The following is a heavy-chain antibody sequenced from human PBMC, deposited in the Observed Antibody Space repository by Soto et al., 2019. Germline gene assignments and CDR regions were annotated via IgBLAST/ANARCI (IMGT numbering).Heavy chain of an antibody. CDR1: GYTFTSYG. J-gene: IGHJ6*02. CDR2: ISAYNGNT. V-gene: IGHV1-18*01. Sequence: QVQLVQSGAEVKKPGASVKVSCKASGYTFTSYGISWVRQAPGQGLEWMGWISAYNGNTNYAQKLQGRVTMTTDTSTSTAYVGLRSMRSDDTAVYYCARDKISNYYYGMDVWGQGTTVTVSS. CDR3: ARDKISNYYYGMDV. D-gene: IGHD6-13*01.